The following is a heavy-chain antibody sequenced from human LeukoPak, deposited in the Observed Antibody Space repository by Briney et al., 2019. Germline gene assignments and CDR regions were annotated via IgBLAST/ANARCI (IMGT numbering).Heavy chain of an antibody. CDR1: GGSISSSSYY. D-gene: IGHD2-2*01. V-gene: IGHV4-39*01. CDR3: ARSGDIVVVPAALNWFDP. CDR2: IYYSGST. Sequence: SEXXSLTCTVSGGSISSSSYYWGWIRQPPGKGLEWIGSIYYSGSTYYNPSLKSRVTISVDTSKNKFSLRLSSVTAADTAVYYCARSGDIVVVPAALNWFDPWGQGTLVTVSS. J-gene: IGHJ5*02.